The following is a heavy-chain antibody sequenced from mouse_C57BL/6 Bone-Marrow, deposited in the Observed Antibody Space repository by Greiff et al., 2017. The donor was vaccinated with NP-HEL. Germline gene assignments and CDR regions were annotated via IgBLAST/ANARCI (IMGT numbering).Heavy chain of an antibody. J-gene: IGHJ4*01. CDR2: INPNNGGT. V-gene: IGHV1-26*01. CDR1: GYTFTDYY. D-gene: IGHD2-3*01. Sequence: VQLQQSGPELVKPGASVKISCKASGYTFTDYYMNWVKQSHGKSLEWIGDINPNNGGTSYNQKFKGKATLTVDKSSSTAYMELRSLTSEDSAVYYCAKLYDGYGYYAMDYWGQGTSVTVSS. CDR3: AKLYDGYGYYAMDY.